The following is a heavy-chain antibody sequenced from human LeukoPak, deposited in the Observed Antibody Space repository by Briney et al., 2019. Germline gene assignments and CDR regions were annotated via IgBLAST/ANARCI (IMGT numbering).Heavy chain of an antibody. V-gene: IGHV3-72*01. CDR1: GLSFSDHY. Sequence: GGSLRLSCTASGLSFSDHYMDWVRQAPGKGLEWVGRSRNKAQSYTTEFAASVKGRFTISRDDSKNALFLQMNSLKTEDTAVYYCARAAAGLFNYYFDYWGQGTLVTVSS. CDR2: SRNKAQSYTT. D-gene: IGHD6-13*01. J-gene: IGHJ4*02. CDR3: ARAAAGLFNYYFDY.